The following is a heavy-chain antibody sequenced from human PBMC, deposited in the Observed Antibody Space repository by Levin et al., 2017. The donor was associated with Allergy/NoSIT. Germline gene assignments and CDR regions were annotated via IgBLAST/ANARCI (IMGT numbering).Heavy chain of an antibody. V-gene: IGHV4-59*08. D-gene: IGHD3-22*01. CDR1: SASISSYY. CDR2: VFYSRTT. J-gene: IGHJ4*02. CDR3: ATSSSGNYYHLDS. Sequence: SPTLSLTCTVSSASISSYYWSWIRQPPGKGLEWIGYVFYSRTTNYNPSLKSRVTMSVDTSKNQFSLSLSSVTAADTAVYYCATSSSGNYYHLDSWGQGTLVTVSS.